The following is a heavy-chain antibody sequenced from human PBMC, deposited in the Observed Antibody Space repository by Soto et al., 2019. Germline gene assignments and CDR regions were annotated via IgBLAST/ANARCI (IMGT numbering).Heavy chain of an antibody. V-gene: IGHV3-30-3*01. CDR3: AREDRNIVVVPATILPDY. D-gene: IGHD2-2*02. CDR1: GFTFSYYA. CDR2: ISYDGSNK. Sequence: GGSLRLSCVASGFTFSYYAMHWVRQAPGKGLEWVAVISYDGSNKYYADSVKGRFTISRDNSKNTLYLQMNSLRADDTAVYYCAREDRNIVVVPATILPDYWGQGTLVTVSS. J-gene: IGHJ4*02.